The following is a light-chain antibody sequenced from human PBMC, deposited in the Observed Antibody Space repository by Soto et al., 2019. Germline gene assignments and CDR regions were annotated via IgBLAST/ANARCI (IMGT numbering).Light chain of an antibody. CDR3: QQSYSTPRT. CDR2: AAS. V-gene: IGKV1-39*01. CDR1: QRHSGC. J-gene: IGKJ1*01. Sequence: DIQITQSPSCLSAXLGDRVTRDWQASQRHSGCLTWYQQKPAKXPKILXYAASSLQTGAPSSFSGSGSGTDFTLTISSLQPEDFATYYGQQSYSTPRTFGQGTKVDIK.